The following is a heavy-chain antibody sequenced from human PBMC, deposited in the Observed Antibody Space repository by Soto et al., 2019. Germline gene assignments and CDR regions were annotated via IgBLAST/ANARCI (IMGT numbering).Heavy chain of an antibody. CDR3: AGVQRGYSGYDYVEAGIDY. D-gene: IGHD5-12*01. Sequence: QVQLQESGPGLVKPSQTLSLTCTVSGGSISSGGYYWSWIRQHPGKGLEWIGYIYYSGSTYYNPSLKSRVTISVDTSKNQFSLKLSSVTAADTAVYYCAGVQRGYSGYDYVEAGIDYWGQGTLVTVSS. CDR2: IYYSGST. J-gene: IGHJ4*02. V-gene: IGHV4-31*03. CDR1: GGSISSGGYY.